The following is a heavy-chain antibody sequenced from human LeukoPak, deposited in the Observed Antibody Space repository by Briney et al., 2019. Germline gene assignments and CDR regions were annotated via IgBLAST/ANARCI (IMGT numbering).Heavy chain of an antibody. Sequence: ASVKVSCKASGYTFTSYDINWVRPATGQGLEWMGWMNPNSGNTGYAQKFQGRVTMTRNTSISTAYMELSSLRSEDTAVYYCARLAGIAARPSWYYYYMDVWGKGTTVTVSS. V-gene: IGHV1-8*01. CDR1: GYTFTSYD. J-gene: IGHJ6*03. CDR3: ARLAGIAARPSWYYYYMDV. D-gene: IGHD6-6*01. CDR2: MNPNSGNT.